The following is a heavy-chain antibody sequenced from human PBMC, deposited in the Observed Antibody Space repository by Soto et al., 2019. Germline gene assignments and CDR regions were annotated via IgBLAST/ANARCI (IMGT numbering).Heavy chain of an antibody. CDR1: GGSISSGGYY. D-gene: IGHD6-19*01. J-gene: IGHJ4*02. CDR3: ARDSGWEQWLAFDY. CDR2: IYYTGNT. V-gene: IGHV4-31*03. Sequence: QVQLQESGPGLVKPSQTLSLTCTVSGGSISSGGYYWSWIRQPPGKVLEWVGYIYYTGNTYYNPSLKSRVTMSVDTSKNQFSLKLSSVTAADTALYYCARDSGWEQWLAFDYWGQGTLVTVSS.